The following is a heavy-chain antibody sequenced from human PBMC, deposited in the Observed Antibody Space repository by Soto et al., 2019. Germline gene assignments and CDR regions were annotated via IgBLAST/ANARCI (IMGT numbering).Heavy chain of an antibody. V-gene: IGHV3-30-3*01. J-gene: IGHJ4*02. CDR2: ISYDGSNK. D-gene: IGHD6-13*01. Sequence: VGSLRLSCASSVFTFSSYAMHWVRHSPGKWLEWVAVISYDGSNKYYADSVKGRFTISRDNSKNTLYLQMNSLRAEDTAVYYCARTLSSSWSAFEYWGQGTLVSVSS. CDR3: ARTLSSSWSAFEY. CDR1: VFTFSSYA.